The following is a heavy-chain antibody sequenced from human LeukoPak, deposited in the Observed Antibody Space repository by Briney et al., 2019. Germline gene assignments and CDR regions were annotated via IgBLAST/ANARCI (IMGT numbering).Heavy chain of an antibody. Sequence: SETLSLTCDVYGGSFSGYYWSWIRQPPEKGLEWIGEINHSGSTNYNPSLKSRVTISVDTSKNQFSLKLSSVTAADTAVYYCASVRKGYCSSTSCYSVVNWFDPWGQGTLVTVSS. CDR1: GGSFSGYY. CDR2: INHSGST. J-gene: IGHJ5*02. CDR3: ASVRKGYCSSTSCYSVVNWFDP. D-gene: IGHD2-2*01. V-gene: IGHV4-34*01.